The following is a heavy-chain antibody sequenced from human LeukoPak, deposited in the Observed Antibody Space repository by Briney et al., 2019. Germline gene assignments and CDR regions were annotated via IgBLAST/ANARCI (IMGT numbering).Heavy chain of an antibody. D-gene: IGHD6-19*01. CDR3: ARDSSGWPNYYYYYMDV. J-gene: IGHJ6*03. Sequence: ASVKVSCKASGYSFSGHYMHWVRQAPGQGPEWMGWISPNSGGTNYAQKFQGRVTMTRDTSISTAYMELSRLRSDDTAVYYCARDSSGWPNYYYYYMDVWGKGTTVTISS. CDR2: ISPNSGGT. V-gene: IGHV1-2*02. CDR1: GYSFSGHY.